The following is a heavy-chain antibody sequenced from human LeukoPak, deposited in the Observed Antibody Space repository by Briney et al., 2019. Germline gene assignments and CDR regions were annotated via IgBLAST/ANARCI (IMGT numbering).Heavy chain of an antibody. Sequence: GGSLRLSCAVSGFTFSAYSMNWVRQAPGKGLEWISSISDESSHIYYADSVKGRFAISRDNAKNSVYLQMNSLRAEDTAVYYCARNNYYDSSGYDYWGQGTLVTVSS. CDR1: GFTFSAYS. CDR3: ARNNYYDSSGYDY. D-gene: IGHD3-22*01. J-gene: IGHJ4*02. CDR2: ISDESSHI. V-gene: IGHV3-21*01.